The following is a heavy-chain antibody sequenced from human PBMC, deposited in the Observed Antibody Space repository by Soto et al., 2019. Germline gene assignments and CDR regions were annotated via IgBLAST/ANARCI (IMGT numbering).Heavy chain of an antibody. J-gene: IGHJ5*02. CDR1: GGSISSRNNY. CDR2: IYFSGTT. CDR3: ARHTADILTGYSANWFDR. Sequence: SETLSLTCTVSGGSISSRNNYWGWIRQSPGQGLEWIGSIYFSGTTYYNPSLESRVTISVDTSKNQFSLRLSSVTAADTAIYYCARHTADILTGYSANWFDRWGQGTLVTVSS. D-gene: IGHD3-9*01. V-gene: IGHV4-39*01.